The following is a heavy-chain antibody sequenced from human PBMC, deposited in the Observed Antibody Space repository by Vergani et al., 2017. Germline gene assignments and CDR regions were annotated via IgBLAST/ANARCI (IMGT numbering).Heavy chain of an antibody. CDR1: GGSISSGGYS. Sequence: QVQLQESGPGLLKPSQTLSLTCTVSGGSISSGGYSWSWIRQPPGKGLEWIGYIYHSGSTYYNPSLKSRVTISVDRSKNQFSLKLSSVTAADTAVYYCARTSGNWFDPWGQGTLVTVSS. J-gene: IGHJ5*02. D-gene: IGHD2-2*01. CDR2: IYHSGST. V-gene: IGHV4-30-2*01. CDR3: ARTSGNWFDP.